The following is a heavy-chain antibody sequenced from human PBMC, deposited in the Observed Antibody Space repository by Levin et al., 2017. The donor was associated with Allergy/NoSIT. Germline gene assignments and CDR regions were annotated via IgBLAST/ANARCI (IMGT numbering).Heavy chain of an antibody. CDR3: ARTTGNVKWLDP. V-gene: IGHV4-31*03. CDR2: IYYSGSP. J-gene: IGHJ5*02. Sequence: PSETLSLTCTVSGGSINSGGYYWSWIRQHPGKGLEWIGYIYYSGSPYYNPSLKSRVSISVATSKNQFSLNLSSVTAADTAVYYCARTTGNVKWLDPWGQGTLVTVSS. CDR1: GGSINSGGYY. D-gene: IGHD4-17*01.